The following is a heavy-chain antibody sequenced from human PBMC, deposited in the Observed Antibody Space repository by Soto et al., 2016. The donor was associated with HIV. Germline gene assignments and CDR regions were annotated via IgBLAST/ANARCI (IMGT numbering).Heavy chain of an antibody. CDR3: ARERGPYHDSSGYLEH. J-gene: IGHJ1*01. Sequence: QVQLQESGPGLVKPSQTLSLTCTVSRGSISSGGYYWSWIRQHPGKGLEWIGYIRHSGSTYYNPSLESRATISVDTSKNQFSLRLGSVTAADTAVYYCARERGPYHDSSGYLEHWGQGTWSPSPQ. CDR1: RGSISSGGYY. CDR2: IRHSGST. D-gene: IGHD3-22*01. V-gene: IGHV4-31*03.